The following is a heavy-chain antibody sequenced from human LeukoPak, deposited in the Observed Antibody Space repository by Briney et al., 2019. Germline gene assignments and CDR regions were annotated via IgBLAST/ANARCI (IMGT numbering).Heavy chain of an antibody. J-gene: IGHJ6*02. CDR2: IIPIFGTA. CDR3: ARVGEGYCSGGSCYEGVDYYGMDV. CDR1: GGTFSSYA. D-gene: IGHD2-15*01. Sequence: ASVKVSCKASGGTFSSYAISWVRQAPGQGLEWMGGIIPIFGTANYAQKFQGRVTITADESTSTAYMELSSLRSEDTAVYYCARVGEGYCSGGSCYEGVDYYGMDVWGQGTTVTVFS. V-gene: IGHV1-69*13.